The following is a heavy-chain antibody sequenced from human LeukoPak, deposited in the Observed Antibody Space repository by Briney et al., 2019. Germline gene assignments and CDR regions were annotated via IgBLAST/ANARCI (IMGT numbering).Heavy chain of an antibody. J-gene: IGHJ4*02. Sequence: ASVKVSCKASGGTFSSYAISWVRQAPGQALEWMGGIIPIFSTANYAQKFQGRVTITVDESTSTAYMELSSLRSEDTSVYYCARERHRKGSGYLLDYWGQGTLVTVSS. CDR3: ARERHRKGSGYLLDY. CDR1: GGTFSSYA. CDR2: IIPIFSTA. V-gene: IGHV1-69*01. D-gene: IGHD3-22*01.